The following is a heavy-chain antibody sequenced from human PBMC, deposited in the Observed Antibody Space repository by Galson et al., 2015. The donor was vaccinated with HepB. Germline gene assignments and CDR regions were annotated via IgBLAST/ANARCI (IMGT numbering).Heavy chain of an antibody. CDR3: ARQRLPVDITFGFYGMSV. D-gene: IGHD3-16*01. CDR1: EYSFTSYW. V-gene: IGHV5-10-1*01. CDR2: IDPSDSYT. J-gene: IGHJ6*02. Sequence: QSGAEVKKPGESLRISCKGSEYSFTSYWITWVRQMPGKGLEWMGTIDPSDSYTNYSPSFQGHVTISADKSISTAYLQWTSLKASDTAMYYCARQRLPVDITFGFYGMSVWGQGTTVTVSS.